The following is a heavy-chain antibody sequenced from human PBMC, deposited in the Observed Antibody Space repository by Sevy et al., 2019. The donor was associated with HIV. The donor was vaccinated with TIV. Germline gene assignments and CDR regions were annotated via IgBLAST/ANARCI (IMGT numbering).Heavy chain of an antibody. Sequence: SETLSLTCTVSGGSISSGDYYWSWIRQPPGKGLEWIGYIYYSGSTYYNPSLKSRVTISVDTSKNQFSLKRSSVTAADTAVYYGAVDQGLRYFGWTVGYYYYYGMDVWGQGTTVTVSS. D-gene: IGHD3-9*01. CDR1: GGSISSGDYY. CDR3: AVDQGLRYFGWTVGYYYYYGMDV. V-gene: IGHV4-30-4*01. J-gene: IGHJ6*02. CDR2: IYYSGST.